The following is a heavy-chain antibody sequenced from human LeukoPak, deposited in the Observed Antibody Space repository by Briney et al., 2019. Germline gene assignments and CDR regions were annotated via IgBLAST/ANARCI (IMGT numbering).Heavy chain of an antibody. CDR3: AKTPSPYSSSSRGYFDY. CDR1: GFTFSSYA. CDR2: ISSNGGST. J-gene: IGHJ4*02. Sequence: PGGSLRLSCAASGFTFSSYAMHWVRQAPGKGLEYVSAISSNGGSTYYANSVKGRFTISRDNSKNTLYLQMGSLRAEDTAVYYCAKTPSPYSSSSRGYFDYWGQGTLVTVSS. V-gene: IGHV3-64*01. D-gene: IGHD6-6*01.